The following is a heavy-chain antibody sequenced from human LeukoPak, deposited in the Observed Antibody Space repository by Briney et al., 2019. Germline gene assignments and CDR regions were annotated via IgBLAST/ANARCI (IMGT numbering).Heavy chain of an antibody. Sequence: GGSLRLSCAASEFDFSSHAMTWVRQAPGKGLEWVSAISISGSKTYYADSVKGRFTISRDNSKNTLYLQMNSLRAEDTAVYYCANEIRPNDYWGQGTRVTVPS. CDR1: EFDFSSHA. CDR2: ISISGSKT. V-gene: IGHV3-23*01. CDR3: ANEIRPNDY. J-gene: IGHJ4*02. D-gene: IGHD4-17*01.